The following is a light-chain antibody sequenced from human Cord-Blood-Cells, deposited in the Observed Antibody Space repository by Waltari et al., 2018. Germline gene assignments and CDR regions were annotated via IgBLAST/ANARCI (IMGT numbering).Light chain of an antibody. CDR3: QQRSNWPPWT. V-gene: IGKV3-11*01. Sequence: ELELTQSPATLSSSPGERATISCRASQSVSSSLAWYQQKPGQAPRLLNYDASNRATGIPARFSGSGSGTDFTLTISILEPEDFAVYYCQQRSNWPPWTFGQGTKVEIK. CDR1: QSVSSS. CDR2: DAS. J-gene: IGKJ1*01.